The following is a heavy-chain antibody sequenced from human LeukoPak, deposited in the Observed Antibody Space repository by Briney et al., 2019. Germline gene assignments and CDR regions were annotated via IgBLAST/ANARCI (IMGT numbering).Heavy chain of an antibody. V-gene: IGHV4-4*09. J-gene: IGHJ4*02. CDR3: ARLRVSGSYLYYFDY. Sequence: SETLSLTCTVSTGSISSYHWSWVRQPPGKGLEWIGYILTSGTTNYNPSLKSRLTISVDTSKNQFTLKLSSVPAADTAVYYCARLRVSGSYLYYFDYWGQGTLVTVSS. CDR1: TGSISSYH. CDR2: ILTSGTT. D-gene: IGHD1-26*01.